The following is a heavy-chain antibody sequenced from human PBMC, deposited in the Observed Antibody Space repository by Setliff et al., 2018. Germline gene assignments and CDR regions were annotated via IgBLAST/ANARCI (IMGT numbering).Heavy chain of an antibody. CDR3: ARTCSGSGCYAGLES. D-gene: IGHD2-15*01. CDR1: GFTFSSYA. Sequence: GGSLRLSCAASGFTFSSYAMIWVRQAPGKGLEWVSVIYNKGATYYADSVRGRFIISRDNSKNTLYLQMNSLRPEDTAVYYCARTCSGSGCYAGLESWGQGTPVTVSS. V-gene: IGHV3-23*05. CDR2: IYNKGAT. J-gene: IGHJ4*02.